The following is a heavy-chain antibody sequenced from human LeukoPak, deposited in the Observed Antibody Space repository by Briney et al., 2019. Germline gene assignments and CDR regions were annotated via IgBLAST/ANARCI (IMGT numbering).Heavy chain of an antibody. Sequence: GGSLRLSCAASGFTFSSYEMNWVRQAPGKGLEWVSYISSSGSTIHYADSVKGRFTISRDNAKNSLYLQMNSLRAEDTAVYYCAREDTAMEFDYWAREPWSPSPQ. CDR1: GFTFSSYE. CDR2: ISSSGSTI. D-gene: IGHD5-18*01. CDR3: AREDTAMEFDY. J-gene: IGHJ4*02. V-gene: IGHV3-48*03.